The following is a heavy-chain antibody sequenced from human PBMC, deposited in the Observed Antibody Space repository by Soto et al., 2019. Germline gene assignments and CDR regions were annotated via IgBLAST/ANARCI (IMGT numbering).Heavy chain of an antibody. V-gene: IGHV3-7*03. D-gene: IGHD3-16*01. J-gene: IGHJ3*01. CDR1: GFTFRNHW. Sequence: GGSLRLSCEASGFTFRNHWMTWVRQAPGRRLEWVANIKQDGTEKYYVDSVKGRFIISRDNARNSLYLQMNSLRAEDTAVYYCTTDWGSGTHYARAFDVWGQGTMVTVSS. CDR3: TTDWGSGTHYARAFDV. CDR2: IKQDGTEK.